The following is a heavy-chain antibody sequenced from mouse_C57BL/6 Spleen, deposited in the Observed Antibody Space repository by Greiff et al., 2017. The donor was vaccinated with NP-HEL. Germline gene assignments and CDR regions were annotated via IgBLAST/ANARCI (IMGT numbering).Heavy chain of an antibody. CDR1: GFTFSSYA. CDR3: TRGRGLAWFAY. V-gene: IGHV5-9-1*02. Sequence: DVHLVESGEGLVKPGGSLKLSCAASGFTFSSYAMSWVRQTPEKRLEWVAYISSGGDYIYYADTVKGRFTISRDNARNTLYLQRSSLTSEDTAMYYCTRGRGLAWFAYWGQGTLVTVSA. CDR2: ISSGGDYI. J-gene: IGHJ3*01. D-gene: IGHD3-3*01.